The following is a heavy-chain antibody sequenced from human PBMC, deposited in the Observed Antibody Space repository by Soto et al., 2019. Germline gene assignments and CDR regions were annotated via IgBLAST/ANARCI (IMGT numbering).Heavy chain of an antibody. CDR1: GFTFSSYG. CDR3: ARRATGYYYYGMDV. D-gene: IGHD1-26*01. Sequence: QVQLVESGGGVVQPGRSLRLSCAASGFTFSSYGMHWVRQAPGKGLEWVAVIWYDGSNKYYADSVKGRFTISRDNSKNTLYLQMNSLRAEDTAVYYCARRATGYYYYGMDVWGQGPTVTVSS. J-gene: IGHJ6*02. CDR2: IWYDGSNK. V-gene: IGHV3-33*01.